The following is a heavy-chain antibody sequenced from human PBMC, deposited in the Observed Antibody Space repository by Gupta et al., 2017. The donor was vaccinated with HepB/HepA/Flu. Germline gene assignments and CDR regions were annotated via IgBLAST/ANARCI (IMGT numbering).Heavy chain of an antibody. CDR1: GGSFSGYY. J-gene: IGHJ5*02. CDR2: INHSGST. Sequence: QVQLQQWGAGLLKPSETLSLTCAVYGGSFSGYYWSWIRQPPGKGLEWIGEINHSGSTNYNPSLKSRVTISVDTSKNQFSLKLSSVTAADTAVYYCARVPGSSSSLPFAGWFDPWGQGTLVTVSS. CDR3: ARVPGSSSSLPFAGWFDP. V-gene: IGHV4-34*01. D-gene: IGHD6-6*01.